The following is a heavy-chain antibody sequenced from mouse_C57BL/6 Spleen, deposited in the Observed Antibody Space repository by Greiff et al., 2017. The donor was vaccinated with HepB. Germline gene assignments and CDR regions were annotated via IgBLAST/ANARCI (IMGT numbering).Heavy chain of an antibody. V-gene: IGHV1-52*01. J-gene: IGHJ3*01. CDR1: GYTFTSYW. Sequence: QVHVKQSGAELVRPGSSVKLSCKASGYTFTSYWMHWVKQRPIQGLEWIGNIDPSDSETHYNQKFKDKATLTVDKSSSTAYMQLSSLTSEDSAVYYCARGGYYGSSYRRTWFAYWGQGTLVTVSA. D-gene: IGHD1-1*01. CDR3: ARGGYYGSSYRRTWFAY. CDR2: IDPSDSET.